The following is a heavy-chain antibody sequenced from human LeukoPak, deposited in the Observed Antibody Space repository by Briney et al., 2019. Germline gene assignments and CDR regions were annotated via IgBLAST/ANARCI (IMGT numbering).Heavy chain of an antibody. D-gene: IGHD5/OR15-5a*01. CDR2: TSSSSSYI. CDR3: ARDYTVLNWFDP. CDR1: GFTFSIYS. V-gene: IGHV3-21*01. J-gene: IGHJ5*02. Sequence: GRSLRLSCAASGFTFSIYSMNWVRQAAGKGLGWVSSTSSSSSYIYYADSVQGRFTISRDNAKTSLYLQMNSLRAEDTAVYYCARDYTVLNWFDPWGQGTLVTVSS.